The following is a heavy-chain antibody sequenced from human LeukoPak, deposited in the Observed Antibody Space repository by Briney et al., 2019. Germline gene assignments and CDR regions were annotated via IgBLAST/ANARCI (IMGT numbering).Heavy chain of an antibody. J-gene: IGHJ4*02. CDR1: GFTFSSYW. CDR2: INHNGNVN. V-gene: IGHV3-7*03. Sequence: GGSLRLSCAASGFTFSSYWMNWARQAPGKGLEWVASINHNGNVNYYVDSVKGRFTISRDNAKNSLYLQMSNLRAEDTAVYYCARGAAYLMVRGVITYYFDYWGQGTLVTVSS. CDR3: ARGAAYLMVRGVITYYFDY. D-gene: IGHD3-10*01.